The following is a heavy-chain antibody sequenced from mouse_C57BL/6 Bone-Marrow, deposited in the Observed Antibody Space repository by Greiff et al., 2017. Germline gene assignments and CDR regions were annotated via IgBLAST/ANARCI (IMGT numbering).Heavy chain of an antibody. CDR3: ASITTVVADY. CDR1: GFTFSSYG. CDR2: ISSGGSYT. D-gene: IGHD1-1*01. Sequence: EVQLVESGGDLVKPGGSLKLSCAASGFTFSSYGMSWVRQTPDKRLEWVATISSGGSYTYYPHRVKGRFTFSRDNDMNTRYLQMGNLKAEDTAMYYCASITTVVADYWGQGTTLTVSS. J-gene: IGHJ2*01. V-gene: IGHV5-6*01.